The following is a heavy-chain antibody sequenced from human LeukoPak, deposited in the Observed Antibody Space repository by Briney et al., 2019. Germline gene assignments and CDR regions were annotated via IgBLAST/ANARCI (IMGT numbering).Heavy chain of an antibody. CDR1: GFTFRSYE. Sequence: GSLRLSCAASGFTFRSYEMNWVRHAPGRGLEWVSHISGGGETTVYPDAVKGRFTISRDNAKNSLYLQMNSLRVEDTGVYYCARRAGRRYEYWGQGVLVTVS. CDR2: ISGGGETT. CDR3: ARRAGRRYEY. D-gene: IGHD6-13*01. J-gene: IGHJ4*02. V-gene: IGHV3-48*03.